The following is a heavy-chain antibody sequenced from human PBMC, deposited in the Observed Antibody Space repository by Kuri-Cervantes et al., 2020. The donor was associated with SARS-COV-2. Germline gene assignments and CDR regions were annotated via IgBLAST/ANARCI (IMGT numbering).Heavy chain of an antibody. J-gene: IGHJ4*02. CDR3: ARDASPGIAARPAGLDH. CDR2: INHSGST. V-gene: IGHV4-34*01. CDR1: GRSFSGYY. D-gene: IGHD6-6*01. Sequence: SETLSLTCAVYGRSFSGYYWSWIRQPPGKGLEWIGEINHSGSTNYNPSLKSRVTISVDTSKNQFSLKLSSVTAADTAVYYCARDASPGIAARPAGLDHWGQGTLVTVSS.